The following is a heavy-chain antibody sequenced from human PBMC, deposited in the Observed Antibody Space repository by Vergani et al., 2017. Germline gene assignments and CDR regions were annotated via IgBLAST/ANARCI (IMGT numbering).Heavy chain of an antibody. CDR3: ARYCTSGCCSDYYGMDV. V-gene: IGHV3-21*06. J-gene: IGHJ6*02. CDR2: TVSSGPYK. D-gene: IGHD2-8*01. CDR1: GFTFSDFS. Sequence: VQLVESGGGLVKPGRSLRLSCAASGFTFSDFSMSWVRQAPGKGLEWVAFTVSSGPYKNYADSVKGRFIISRDNTNNSLFRQLRSLRAEDAAVYYGARYCTSGCCSDYYGMDVWGQGAMVTVSS.